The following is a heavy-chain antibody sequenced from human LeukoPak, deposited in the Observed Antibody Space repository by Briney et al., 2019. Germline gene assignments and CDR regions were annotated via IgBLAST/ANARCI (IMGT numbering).Heavy chain of an antibody. D-gene: IGHD3-22*01. Sequence: GGSLRLSCAASGFTFSSYAMSWVRQAPGKGLEWVSAISGSGGSTYYADSVKGRFTISRDNSKNTLYLQMNSLRAEDTAVYYCAKLRAQYYYDSSGIPFDYWGQGTLVTVSS. CDR3: AKLRAQYYYDSSGIPFDY. CDR2: ISGSGGST. V-gene: IGHV3-23*01. CDR1: GFTFSSYA. J-gene: IGHJ4*02.